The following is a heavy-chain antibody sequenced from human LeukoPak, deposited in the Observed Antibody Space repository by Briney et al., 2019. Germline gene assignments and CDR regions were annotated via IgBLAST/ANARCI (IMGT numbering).Heavy chain of an antibody. Sequence: SETLSLTCAVSGGSFSGYYWSWIRQPPGKGLEWIGEINHSGSTNYNPSLKSRVTISVDTSKNQFSLKLSSVTAADTAVYYCAGFLHMVRGVQKGFDPWGQGTLVTVSS. V-gene: IGHV4-34*01. J-gene: IGHJ5*02. CDR2: INHSGST. D-gene: IGHD3-10*01. CDR1: GGSFSGYY. CDR3: AGFLHMVRGVQKGFDP.